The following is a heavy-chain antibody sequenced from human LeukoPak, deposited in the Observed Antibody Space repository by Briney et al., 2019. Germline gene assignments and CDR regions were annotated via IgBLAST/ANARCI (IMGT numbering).Heavy chain of an antibody. V-gene: IGHV4-34*01. CDR1: GGSFSGYY. Sequence: SETLSLTCAVYGGSFSGYYWSWIRQPPGKGLEGIGEINHSGSTNYNPSLKSRVTISVDTSKNQFSLKLSFVTAADTAVYYCASPPELGYCSSTSCLYYMDVWGKGTTVTVSS. CDR2: INHSGST. J-gene: IGHJ6*03. D-gene: IGHD2-2*01. CDR3: ASPPELGYCSSTSCLYYMDV.